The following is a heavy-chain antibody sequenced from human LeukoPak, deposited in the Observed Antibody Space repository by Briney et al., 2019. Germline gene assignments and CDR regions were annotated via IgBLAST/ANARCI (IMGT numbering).Heavy chain of an antibody. CDR1: GFTFSSYA. D-gene: IGHD6-19*01. CDR3: AKDKGRGIAVGCFDY. V-gene: IGHV3-23*01. J-gene: IGHJ4*02. Sequence: GGSLRLSCAASGFTFSSYAMSWVRQAPGKGLEWVSATSGSGGSTYYADSVKGRFTISRDNSKNTLYLQMNSLRAEDTAVYYCAKDKGRGIAVGCFDYWGQGTLVTVSS. CDR2: TSGSGGST.